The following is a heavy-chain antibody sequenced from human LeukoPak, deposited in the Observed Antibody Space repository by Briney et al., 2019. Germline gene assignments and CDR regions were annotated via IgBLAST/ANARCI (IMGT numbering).Heavy chain of an antibody. CDR2: VNPDSGGT. D-gene: IGHD6-13*01. V-gene: IGHV1-2*02. CDR1: GYTFTHYR. J-gene: IGHJ4*02. Sequence: ASVKVSCKASGYTFTHYRLHWVRQAHGQGLEWMGWVNPDSGGTNYQQNFQGRVTMTRDTSISTVCMELSRLRSDDTAVYYCARENWYPDYWGQGTLVAVSS. CDR3: ARENWYPDY.